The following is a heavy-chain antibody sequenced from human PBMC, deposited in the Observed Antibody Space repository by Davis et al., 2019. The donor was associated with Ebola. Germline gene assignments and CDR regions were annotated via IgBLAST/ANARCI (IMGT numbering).Heavy chain of an antibody. CDR3: AREKGYFDY. J-gene: IGHJ4*02. V-gene: IGHV3-53*01. CDR1: GFTVSSNY. Sequence: GESLKISCAASGFTVSSNYMSWVRQAPGKGLEWVSVIYSGGSTYYADSVKGRFTISRDNSKNTLYLQMNSLRAEDTAVYYFAREKGYFDYWGQGTLVTVSS. CDR2: IYSGGST.